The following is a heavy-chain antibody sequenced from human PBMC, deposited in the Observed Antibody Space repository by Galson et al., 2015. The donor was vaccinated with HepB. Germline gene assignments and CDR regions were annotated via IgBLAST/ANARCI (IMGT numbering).Heavy chain of an antibody. V-gene: IGHV4-4*02. CDR1: GGSISSSNW. CDR2: IYHSGST. J-gene: IGHJ5*02. D-gene: IGHD2-15*01. Sequence: TLSLTCAVSGGSISSSNWWSWVRQPPGKGLEWIGEIYHSGSTNYNPSLKSRVTISVDTSKNQFSLKLSSVTAADTAVYYCAAIVGSDGPGRGNWFDPWGQGTLVTVSS. CDR3: AAIVGSDGPGRGNWFDP.